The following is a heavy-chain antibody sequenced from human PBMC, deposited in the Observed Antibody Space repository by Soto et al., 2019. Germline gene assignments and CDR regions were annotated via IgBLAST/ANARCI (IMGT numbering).Heavy chain of an antibody. CDR2: IYYSGST. Sequence: SETLSLTCTVSGGSISSSSYYWGWIRQPPGKGLEWIGSIYYSGSTYYNPSLKSRVTISVDTSKNQFSLKLSSVTAADTAVYYCARAEYSGSYSVFDYWGQGTLVTVSS. J-gene: IGHJ4*02. CDR1: GGSISSSSYY. CDR3: ARAEYSGSYSVFDY. V-gene: IGHV4-39*07. D-gene: IGHD1-26*01.